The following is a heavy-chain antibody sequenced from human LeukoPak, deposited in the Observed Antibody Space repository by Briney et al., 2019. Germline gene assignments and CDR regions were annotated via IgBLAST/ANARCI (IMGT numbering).Heavy chain of an antibody. CDR1: GFTFNYAW. CDR2: IAGSDGFT. J-gene: IGHJ4*02. CDR3: VRSLDY. Sequence: PGGSLRLSCAASGFTFNYAWMSWVRQAPGKGLEWVSVIAGSDGFTQYADSVKGRFTISRDNSKNTVYLQMNRLRVEDTAFYYCVRSLDYWGQGTLVTVSS. V-gene: IGHV3-23*01.